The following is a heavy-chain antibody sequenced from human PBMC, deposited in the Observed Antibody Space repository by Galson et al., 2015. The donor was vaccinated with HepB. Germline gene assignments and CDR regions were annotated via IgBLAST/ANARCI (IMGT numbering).Heavy chain of an antibody. CDR3: ARGTTIFGAVTSTNYYMDV. V-gene: IGHV3-21*01. Sequence: SLRLSCAASGLTFSDFGMSWVRQAPGKGLEWVSSISGSGIYIYYADSLKGRFTISRDNAKNSLYLQMNSLRADDTAVYYCARGTTIFGAVTSTNYYMDVWGKVSTVTVSS. D-gene: IGHD3-3*01. CDR1: GLTFSDFG. J-gene: IGHJ6*03. CDR2: ISGSGIYI.